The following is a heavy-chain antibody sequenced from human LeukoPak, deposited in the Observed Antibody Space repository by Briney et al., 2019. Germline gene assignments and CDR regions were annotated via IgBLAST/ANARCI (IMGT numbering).Heavy chain of an antibody. Sequence: GGSLRLSCAASGFTFSSYSMNWVRQAPGKGLEWVSSVSSSSSYIYYADSVKGRFTISRDNAKNSLYLQMNSLRAEDTAVYYYARDWSSSWSRRPIYYFDYWGQGTLVTVSS. CDR1: GFTFSSYS. J-gene: IGHJ4*02. V-gene: IGHV3-21*01. CDR3: ARDWSSSWSRRPIYYFDY. D-gene: IGHD6-13*01. CDR2: VSSSSSYI.